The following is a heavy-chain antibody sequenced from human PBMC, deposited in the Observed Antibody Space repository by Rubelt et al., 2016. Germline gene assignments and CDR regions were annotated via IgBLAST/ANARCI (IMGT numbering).Heavy chain of an antibody. D-gene: IGHD3-22*01. CDR3: ASYYYDSSGYPPRLYFDY. J-gene: IGHJ4*02. Sequence: QVQLQESGPGLVKPSGTLSLTCAVSGGSISSSNWWSWVRQPPGKGLEWIGEIYHSGSTNYNPSLKGLVTYAVAKSKNQFSLKRGSVTAADTAVYYWASYYYDSSGYPPRLYFDYWGQGTLVTVSS. CDR2: IYHSGST. V-gene: IGHV4-4*02. CDR1: GGSISSSNW.